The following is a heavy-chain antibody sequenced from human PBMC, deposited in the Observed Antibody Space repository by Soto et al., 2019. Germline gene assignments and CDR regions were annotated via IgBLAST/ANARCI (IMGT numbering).Heavy chain of an antibody. CDR3: ARNLLRYFDWLGNYGMDV. CDR1: CYTFTSYG. V-gene: IGHV1-18*04. D-gene: IGHD3-9*01. J-gene: IGHJ6*02. Sequence: SGKVSFRASCYTFTSYGISWVRQAPGQGLEWMGWISAYNGNTNYAQKLQGRVTMTTDTSTSTAYMELRSLRSDDTAVYYCARNLLRYFDWLGNYGMDVWGQGTTVTVSS. CDR2: ISAYNGNT.